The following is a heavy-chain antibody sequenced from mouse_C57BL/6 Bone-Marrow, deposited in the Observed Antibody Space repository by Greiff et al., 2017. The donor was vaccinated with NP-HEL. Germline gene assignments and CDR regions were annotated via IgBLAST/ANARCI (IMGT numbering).Heavy chain of an antibody. D-gene: IGHD1-1*01. J-gene: IGHJ3*01. CDR2: IHPNSGST. CDR3: ARDYYGSRRFAY. Sequence: VQLQQPGAELVKPGASVKLSCKASGYTFTSYWMHWVKQRPGQGLEWIGMIHPNSGSTNYNEKFKSKATLTVYKSSSTAYMQLSSLTSEDSAVYYCARDYYGSRRFAYWGQGTLVTVSA. CDR1: GYTFTSYW. V-gene: IGHV1-64*01.